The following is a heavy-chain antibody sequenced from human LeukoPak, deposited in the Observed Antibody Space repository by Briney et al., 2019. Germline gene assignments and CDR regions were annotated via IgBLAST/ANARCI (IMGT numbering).Heavy chain of an antibody. V-gene: IGHV3-7*03. Sequence: GGSLRLSCAASRFIFSSYWMSWVRQAPGKGLEWVASIKQDGTETHYVDSVKGRFTISKDNAKNSLYLQLNSLRAEDTAVYYCAREDHSNYEYWGQGTLVTVSS. CDR3: AREDHSNYEY. D-gene: IGHD4-11*01. J-gene: IGHJ4*02. CDR2: IKQDGTET. CDR1: RFIFSSYW.